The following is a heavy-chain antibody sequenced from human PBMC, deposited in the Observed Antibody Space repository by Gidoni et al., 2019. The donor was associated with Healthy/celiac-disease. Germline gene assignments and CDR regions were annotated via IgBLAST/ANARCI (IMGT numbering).Heavy chain of an antibody. J-gene: IGHJ3*02. Sequence: QVQLVQSGAEVKKPGASVNVSCKASGYTFTSYGISWVRQAPGQGLEWMGWISAYNGNTNYAQNLQGRVTMTTDTSTRTAYMELRSLRSDDTAVYYCARDPHYGDYLDAFDIWGQGTMVTVSS. CDR2: ISAYNGNT. CDR3: ARDPHYGDYLDAFDI. CDR1: GYTFTSYG. V-gene: IGHV1-18*04. D-gene: IGHD4-17*01.